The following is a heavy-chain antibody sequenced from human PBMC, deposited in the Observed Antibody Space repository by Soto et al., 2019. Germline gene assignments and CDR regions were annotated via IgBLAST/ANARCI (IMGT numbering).Heavy chain of an antibody. Sequence: GGSLRLSCAASGFTFSSYAMSWVRQAPGKGLEWVSAISGSGGSTYYADSVKRRFTISRDNSKNTLYLQMNSLRAEDTAVYYCAKDRYYYDSSGYYSDDYWGQGTLVTVSS. D-gene: IGHD3-22*01. CDR2: ISGSGGST. CDR3: AKDRYYYDSSGYYSDDY. V-gene: IGHV3-23*01. CDR1: GFTFSSYA. J-gene: IGHJ4*02.